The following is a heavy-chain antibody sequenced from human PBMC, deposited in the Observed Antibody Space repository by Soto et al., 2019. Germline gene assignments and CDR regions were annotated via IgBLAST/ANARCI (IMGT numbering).Heavy chain of an antibody. CDR2: ISRTGTST. Sequence: GGSLRLSCAASGFSFSDYSMNWVRQAPGRGLEWVATISRTGTSTHYADSVKGRFTLSKDNSKNTVYLQMNSLRVEDSAVYYCAKDRLGGNFDYWGQGTQVTVSS. CDR3: AKDRLGGNFDY. J-gene: IGHJ4*02. V-gene: IGHV3-23*01. CDR1: GFSFSDYS.